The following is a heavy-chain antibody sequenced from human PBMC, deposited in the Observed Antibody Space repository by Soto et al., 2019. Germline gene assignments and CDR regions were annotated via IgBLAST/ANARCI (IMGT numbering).Heavy chain of an antibody. D-gene: IGHD5-18*01. Sequence: SETLSLTCTVSGGSISSGYYYWSWIRQPPGKGLEWIGYIYYSGSTYYNPSLKSRVTISVDTSKNQFSLKLSSVTAADTAVYYCARVRYSYGVIDYWGQGTLVTVSS. J-gene: IGHJ4*02. CDR2: IYYSGST. CDR3: ARVRYSYGVIDY. V-gene: IGHV4-30-4*01. CDR1: GGSISSGYYY.